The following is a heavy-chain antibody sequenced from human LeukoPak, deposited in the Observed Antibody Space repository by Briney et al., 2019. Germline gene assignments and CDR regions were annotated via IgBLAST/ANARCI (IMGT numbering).Heavy chain of an antibody. CDR1: GGSISSYY. V-gene: IGHV4-59*01. J-gene: IGHJ4*02. Sequence: SETLSLTRTVSGGSISSYYWSWIRQPPGKGLEWLGYVYNSGSTHYNPSLKSRVTISADTSKNQFSLTLTSVTAADTAVYYCARSGGTWSYNYWGQGTLVTVSS. CDR2: VYNSGST. D-gene: IGHD1-26*01. CDR3: ARSGGTWSYNY.